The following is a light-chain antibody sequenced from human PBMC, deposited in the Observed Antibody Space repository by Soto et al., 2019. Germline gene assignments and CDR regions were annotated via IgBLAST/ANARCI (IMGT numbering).Light chain of an antibody. J-gene: IGKJ4*01. CDR3: QQRANWPPLT. CDR2: DAS. Sequence: EIVLTQSPGTLSFFPGERATLSCRASQSVSSFLAWYQQKPGQAPRLLIYDASDRATGIPARFSGSGSGTDFTLTISSLEPEDFAVYYCQQRANWPPLTFGGGTKVDI. V-gene: IGKV3-11*01. CDR1: QSVSSF.